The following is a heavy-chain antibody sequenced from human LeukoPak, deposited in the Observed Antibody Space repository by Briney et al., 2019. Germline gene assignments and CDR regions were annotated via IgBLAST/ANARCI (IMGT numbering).Heavy chain of an antibody. J-gene: IGHJ2*01. CDR2: IYSGATT. V-gene: IGHV3-53*01. CDR1: GFTLSTYY. Sequence: GGSLSLSCAASGFTLSTYYMNWVRQAPGKGLEWVSIIYSGATTYYADSVKGRFTISRDTSKNTVSLQMNRLRAEDTAVYFCARVGDHFHWNLDLWGRGTLVTVSS. CDR3: ARVGDHFHWNLDL. D-gene: IGHD3-3*02.